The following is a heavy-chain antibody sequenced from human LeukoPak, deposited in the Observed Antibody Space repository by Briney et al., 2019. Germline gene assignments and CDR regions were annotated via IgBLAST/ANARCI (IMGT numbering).Heavy chain of an antibody. J-gene: IGHJ4*02. CDR1: GFTFSSYA. Sequence: GGSLKLSCAASGFTFSSYAMHWVRQAPGKGLEWVAVISYDGSNKYYADSVKGRFTISRDNSKNTLYLQMNSLRAEDTAVYYCAREGGVGATVDYWGQGTLVTVSS. V-gene: IGHV3-30*04. D-gene: IGHD1-26*01. CDR2: ISYDGSNK. CDR3: AREGGVGATVDY.